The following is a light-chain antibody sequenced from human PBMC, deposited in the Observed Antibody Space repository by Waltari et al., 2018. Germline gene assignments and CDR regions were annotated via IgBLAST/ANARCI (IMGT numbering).Light chain of an antibody. CDR3: QLRIKWPPEIT. CDR2: DTS. CDR1: QSVDSY. V-gene: IGKV3-11*01. Sequence: EIVLTQSPVTLPFSPGERATLSCRASQSVDSYLAWYQQKRGQPPRPLIYDTSNRATGIPARFSGSGSGTDFTLTISSLEPDDFAVYFCQLRIKWPPEITFGQGTRLEIK. J-gene: IGKJ5*01.